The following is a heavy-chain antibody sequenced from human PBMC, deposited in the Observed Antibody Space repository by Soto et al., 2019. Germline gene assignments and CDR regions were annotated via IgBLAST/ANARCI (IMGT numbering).Heavy chain of an antibody. V-gene: IGHV1-69*06. CDR3: ARMSIFGVVDYYYYYGMDV. J-gene: IGHJ6*02. D-gene: IGHD3-3*01. Sequence: AAVKVSCKASGCTFSSYAISWVRQAPGQGLEWMGGIIPIFGTANYAQKFQGRVTITADKSTSTAYMELSSLGSEDTAVYYCARMSIFGVVDYYYYYGMDVWGQGTTVTVSS. CDR2: IIPIFGTA. CDR1: GCTFSSYA.